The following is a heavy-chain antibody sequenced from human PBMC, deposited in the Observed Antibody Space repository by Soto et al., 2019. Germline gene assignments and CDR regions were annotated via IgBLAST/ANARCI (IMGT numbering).Heavy chain of an antibody. CDR2: ISSSGRTI. CDR1: GFTFSSYE. CDR3: ARDPYGESSLSKNYYDYGMDV. J-gene: IGHJ6*02. V-gene: IGHV3-48*03. Sequence: PGGSLRLSCAASGFTFSSYEMHWVRQAPGKGLEWVSYISSSGRTIYYADSVKGRFTISRDNARNSLSLQMNSLRAEDTAVYYCARDPYGESSLSKNYYDYGMDVWGQGTTVTVSS. D-gene: IGHD3-3*01.